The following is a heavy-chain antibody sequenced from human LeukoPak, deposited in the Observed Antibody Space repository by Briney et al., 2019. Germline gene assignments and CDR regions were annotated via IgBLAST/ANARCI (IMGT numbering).Heavy chain of an antibody. CDR2: ISDSGGST. V-gene: IGHV3-23*01. CDR3: AKDEGPSPYYSDY. J-gene: IGHJ4*02. Sequence: GGSLRLSCAASGFTFSSYAMSWVRQAPGKGLEWVSAISDSGGSTYYADSVKGRFTISRDTSKNTLYLQMNSLRAEDTAVYYCAKDEGPSPYYSDYWGQGTLVTVSS. CDR1: GFTFSSYA. D-gene: IGHD6-6*01.